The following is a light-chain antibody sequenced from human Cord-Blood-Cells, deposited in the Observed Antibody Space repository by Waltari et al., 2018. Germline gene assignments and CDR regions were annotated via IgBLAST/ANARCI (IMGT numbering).Light chain of an antibody. CDR3: QSADSSGTYVV. CDR1: ALPKQY. V-gene: IGLV3-25*02. J-gene: IGLJ2*01. CDR2: KER. Sequence: SYELTQPPPVPASPGQTARITCSGDALPKQYAYWYQQKPGQAPVLVIYKERERTSGIPERFSGSSSGTTGTLTISGVQTEDEADYYWQSADSSGTYVVFGGGTKLTVL.